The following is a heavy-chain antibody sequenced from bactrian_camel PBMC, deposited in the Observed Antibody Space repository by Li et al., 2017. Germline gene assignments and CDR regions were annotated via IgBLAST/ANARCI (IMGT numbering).Heavy chain of an antibody. D-gene: IGHD6*01. CDR1: GFTFRTSG. CDR3: PPQYMVLKGAA. CDR2: ITTGGDQT. V-gene: IGHV3S30*01. Sequence: QLVESGGGLVQSGGSLTLSCVASGFTFRTSGMRWLRQAPGKGQEWVSGITTGGDQTYYADSVKGRFTISRDNAKNTLYPQMNSLKTEDTACIPAPPQYMVLKGAAGARGPRSPSP. J-gene: IGHJ4*01.